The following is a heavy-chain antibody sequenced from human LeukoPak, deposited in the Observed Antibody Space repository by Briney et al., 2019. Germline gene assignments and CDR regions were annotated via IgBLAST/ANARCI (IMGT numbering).Heavy chain of an antibody. CDR3: AMITVTTGVDS. CDR1: GFSISIGYY. D-gene: IGHD4-17*01. CDR2: ALHSGNT. J-gene: IGHJ4*02. Sequence: SETLSLTCSVSGFSISIGYYWGWIRKPPGKGLEWIGNALHSGNTFYNPSLKSRVAISLDTPRNQLSMRLSSVTAADTAVYYCAMITVTTGVDSWGQGTLVTVSS. V-gene: IGHV4-38-2*02.